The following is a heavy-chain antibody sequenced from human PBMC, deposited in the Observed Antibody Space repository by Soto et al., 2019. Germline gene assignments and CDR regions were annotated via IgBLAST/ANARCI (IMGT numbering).Heavy chain of an antibody. Sequence: QGQLVQSGAEVKKPGSSVKVSCQASGGTFNNFAFTWVRQAPGQGLEWLGGIMPVFHTTNIAQTFQDRITVTADDFTTTVYMEMTSLRYDDTAVYYCATATLSPVSATLYHYVMDVWGQGTTVTVS. CDR1: GGTFNNFA. CDR2: IMPVFHTT. V-gene: IGHV1-69*01. J-gene: IGHJ6*02. CDR3: ATATLSPVSATLYHYVMDV. D-gene: IGHD6-25*01.